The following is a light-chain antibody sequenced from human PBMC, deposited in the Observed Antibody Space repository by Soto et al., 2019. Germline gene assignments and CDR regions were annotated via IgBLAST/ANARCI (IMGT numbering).Light chain of an antibody. CDR2: DAS. V-gene: IGKV3-11*01. Sequence: EIVLTQSPATLSLSPGERATLSCRASRSVTSYFAWYQQKPGQAPRPLIYDASNRATGIPARFSGSGSGTDFTLTISSLEPEDFAVYYCQQRYNWPPTWTFGQGTKV. J-gene: IGKJ1*01. CDR3: QQRYNWPPTWT. CDR1: RSVTSY.